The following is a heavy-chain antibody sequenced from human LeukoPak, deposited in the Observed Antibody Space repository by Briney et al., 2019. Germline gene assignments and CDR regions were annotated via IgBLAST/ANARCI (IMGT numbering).Heavy chain of an antibody. V-gene: IGHV3-21*01. CDR2: MSVSSGLI. CDR3: AREFGGSASGAGY. D-gene: IGHD3-10*01. J-gene: IGHJ4*02. CDR1: GFTFSFYS. Sequence: GGSLRLSXAASGFTFSFYSMNWVRQAPGKGLEWVSSMSVSSGLIYYADSVKGRFTVSRDNAKNSLYLRMNSLRAEDTAVYYCAREFGGSASGAGYWGQGTLVTVSS.